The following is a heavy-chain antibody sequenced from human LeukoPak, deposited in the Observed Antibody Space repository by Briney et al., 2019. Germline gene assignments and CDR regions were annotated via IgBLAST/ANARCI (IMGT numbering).Heavy chain of an antibody. CDR2: ITCDGSDT. J-gene: IGHJ6*02. CDR1: GFTFSTYA. Sequence: GGSLRLSCEASGFTFSTYAMHWVRQAPGKGLEWVSVITCDGSDTYYADSVKGRFTISRDNSKNTLYLQMNSLRAADTAVYYCARDKRTARYDFLTGYYSPAGYYGTDVWGQGTTVTVSS. D-gene: IGHD3-9*01. V-gene: IGHV3-30*04. CDR3: ARDKRTARYDFLTGYYSPAGYYGTDV.